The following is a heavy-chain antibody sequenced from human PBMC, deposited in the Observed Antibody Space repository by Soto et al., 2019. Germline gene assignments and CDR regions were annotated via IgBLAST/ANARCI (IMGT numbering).Heavy chain of an antibody. D-gene: IGHD3-3*01. CDR3: AKDRARDDFWSRDAFDI. CDR2: ISGSGGST. Sequence: GLLRHPCAAAWVNFVSLAISRVSQAPGKGLEWVSAISGSGGSTYYADSVKGRFTISRDNSKNTLYLQMNSLRAEDTAVYYCAKDRARDDFWSRDAFDIWGQGTMVTVSS. CDR1: WVNFVSLA. J-gene: IGHJ3*02. V-gene: IGHV3-23*01.